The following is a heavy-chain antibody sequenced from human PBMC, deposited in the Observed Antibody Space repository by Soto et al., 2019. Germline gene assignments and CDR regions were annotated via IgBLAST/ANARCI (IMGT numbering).Heavy chain of an antibody. CDR3: ARAVVAAGYYYYGMDV. J-gene: IGHJ6*02. CDR2: IIPILGIA. CDR1: GGTFSSYT. Sequence: QVQLVQSGAEVKKPGSSVKVSCKASGGTFSSYTISWVRQAPGQGLEWMGRIIPILGIANYAQKFQGRVTITADKSTSTAYMELSSLRSEDTAGYSGARAVVAAGYYYYGMDVWGQGTTVTVSS. D-gene: IGHD6-13*01. V-gene: IGHV1-69*02.